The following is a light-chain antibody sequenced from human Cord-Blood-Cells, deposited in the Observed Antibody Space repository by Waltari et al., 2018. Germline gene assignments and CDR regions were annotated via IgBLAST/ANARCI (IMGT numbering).Light chain of an antibody. V-gene: IGLV2-23*02. CDR3: CSYAGSSTYV. CDR2: EVS. Sequence: QSALPQPASVSGSPGPSITISCTGTTSDVGRYNLVSWYQQHPGKAPKLMIYEVSKRPSGVSNRFSGSKSGNTASLTISGLQAEDEADYYCCSYAGSSTYVFGTGTKVTVL. CDR1: TSDVGRYNL. J-gene: IGLJ1*01.